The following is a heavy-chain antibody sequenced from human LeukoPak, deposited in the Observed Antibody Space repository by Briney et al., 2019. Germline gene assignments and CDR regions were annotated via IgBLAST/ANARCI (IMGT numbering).Heavy chain of an antibody. CDR2: ISGSGGST. V-gene: IGHV3-23*01. J-gene: IGHJ4*02. D-gene: IGHD3-22*01. CDR3: AKGTNYYDSSGYYYALLGYFDY. CDR1: GFTFSSYG. Sequence: GGSLRLSCAASGFTFSSYGMSWVRQAPGKGLEWVSAISGSGGSTYYADSVKGRFTISRDNSKNTLYLQMNSLRAEDTAAYYCAKGTNYYDSSGYYYALLGYFDYWGQGTLVTVSS.